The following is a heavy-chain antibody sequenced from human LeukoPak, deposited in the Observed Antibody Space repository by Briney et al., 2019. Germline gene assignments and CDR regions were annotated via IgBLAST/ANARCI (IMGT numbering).Heavy chain of an antibody. CDR1: GFTFSSYG. D-gene: IGHD1-26*01. V-gene: IGHV3-33*01. CDR2: IWYDGSNK. Sequence: PGGSLRLSCAASGFTFSSYGMHWVRQAPGKGLEWVAVIWYDGSNKYYADSVKGRFTISRDNSKNTLYLQMNSLRAEDTAVYYCARDAVGATRPRVPDYWGQGTLVTVSS. J-gene: IGHJ4*02. CDR3: ARDAVGATRPRVPDY.